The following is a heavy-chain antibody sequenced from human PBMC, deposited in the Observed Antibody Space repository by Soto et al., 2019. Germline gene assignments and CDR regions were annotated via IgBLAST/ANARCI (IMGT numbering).Heavy chain of an antibody. CDR3: SRQLTAIGGMDV. J-gene: IGHJ6*02. V-gene: IGHV5-10-1*01. Sequence: GESLKIPCKGSGYSFTSYWISWVRQMPGKGLEWMGRIDPSDSYTNYSPSFQGHVTISADKSISTASLQWRSLKSSDTAMYYCSRQLTAIGGMDVWGQGTMVTVSS. D-gene: IGHD5-18*01. CDR1: GYSFTSYW. CDR2: IDPSDSYT.